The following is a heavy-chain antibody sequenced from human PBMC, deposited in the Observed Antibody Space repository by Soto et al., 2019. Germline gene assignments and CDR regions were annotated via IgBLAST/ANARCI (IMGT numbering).Heavy chain of an antibody. J-gene: IGHJ6*02. Sequence: QVQLVQSGAEVKKPGSSVKVSCKASRGTFSSYTISWVRQAPGQGLEWMGRIIPILGIPNYAQKFQGRVTITADKSTSTAYMELSSLRSEVTAVYYCARFRGSYGLDVWGQGTTVTVSS. CDR3: ARFRGSYGLDV. D-gene: IGHD2-15*01. V-gene: IGHV1-69*02. CDR2: IIPILGIP. CDR1: RGTFSSYT.